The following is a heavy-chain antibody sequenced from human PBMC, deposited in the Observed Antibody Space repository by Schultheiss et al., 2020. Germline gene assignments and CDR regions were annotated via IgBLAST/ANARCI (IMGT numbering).Heavy chain of an antibody. CDR2: IYYSGST. CDR3: ARGELELLFDY. D-gene: IGHD1-7*01. V-gene: IGHV4-59*08. CDR1: GGSFSGYY. Sequence: SETLSLTCAVYGGSFSGYYWSWIRQPPGKGLEWIGYIYYSGSTNYNPSLKSRVTMSVDTSKNQFSLKLSSVTAADTAVYYCARGELELLFDYWGQGTLVTVSS. J-gene: IGHJ4*02.